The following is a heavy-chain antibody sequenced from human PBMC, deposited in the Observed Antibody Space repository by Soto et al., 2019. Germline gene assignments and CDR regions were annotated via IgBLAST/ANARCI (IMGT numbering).Heavy chain of an antibody. CDR2: IYYSGST. D-gene: IGHD2-21*01. V-gene: IGHV4-31*03. CDR1: GGSISSGGYY. J-gene: IGHJ6*02. CDR3: AASCVGCGGFNYYGMDV. Sequence: QVQLQESGPGLVKPSQTLSLTCTVSGGSISSGGYYWSWIRQHPGKGLEWIGYIYYSGSTYYNPSLTSRVTISVDTSKNPFSLKLGSVTAADTAVYYCAASCVGCGGFNYYGMDVWGQGTTVTVSS.